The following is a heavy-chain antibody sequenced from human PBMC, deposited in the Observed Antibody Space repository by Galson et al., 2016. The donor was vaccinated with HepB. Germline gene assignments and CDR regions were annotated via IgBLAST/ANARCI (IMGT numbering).Heavy chain of an antibody. CDR1: GFTFSSYG. CDR3: ARDDYSGGRGSPDY. Sequence: SLRLSCAASGFTFSSYGMHWVRQAPGKGLEWVSGINRYGATTGYAASVKGRLTTSRDNSNNTLYLQMNSLTTEDTAVYYCARDDYSGGRGSPDYWGQGTLVTVSS. CDR2: INRYGATT. V-gene: IGHV3-23*01. J-gene: IGHJ4*02. D-gene: IGHD4/OR15-4a*01.